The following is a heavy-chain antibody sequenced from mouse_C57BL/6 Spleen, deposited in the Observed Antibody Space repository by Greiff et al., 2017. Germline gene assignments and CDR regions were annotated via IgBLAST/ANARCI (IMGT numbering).Heavy chain of an antibody. V-gene: IGHV5-6*02. CDR2: ISSGGSYT. J-gene: IGHJ2*01. CDR1: GFTFSSYG. Sequence: EVKLVESGGDLVKPGGSLKLSCAASGFTFSSYGMSWVRQTPDKRLEWVATISSGGSYTYYPDNVKGRFTISRDNAKNTMYLQMSSLKSEDTAMYYCARRGCEGDYFDYWGPGTTLTVSS. CDR3: ARRGCEGDYFDY.